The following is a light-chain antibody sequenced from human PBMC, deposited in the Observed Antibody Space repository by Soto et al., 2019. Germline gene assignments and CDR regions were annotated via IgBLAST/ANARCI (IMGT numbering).Light chain of an antibody. J-gene: IGLJ3*02. CDR3: ASWDDSLNGWV. CDR2: NNN. Sequence: QSVLTQPPSASGTPGQRVTISCSGSSSNIGSNAVNWYQQVPGTAPKLLIYNNNQWPSGVPDRISGSTSGTSASLAISGLQSEDEADYYCASWDDSLNGWVFGGGTKLTVL. CDR1: SSNIGSNA. V-gene: IGLV1-44*01.